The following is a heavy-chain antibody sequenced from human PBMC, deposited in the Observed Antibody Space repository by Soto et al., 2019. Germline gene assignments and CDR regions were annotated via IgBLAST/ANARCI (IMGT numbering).Heavy chain of an antibody. CDR1: GYSFTSYW. CDR2: IYPGDSDT. Sequence: GESLKISCKGSGYSFTSYWIGWVRQMPGKGLEWMGIIYPGDSDTRYSPSFQGQVTISADKSISTAYLQWSSLKASDTAMYYCARLGGVLRFLEWFPSNWFDPWGQGTLVTVYS. V-gene: IGHV5-51*01. D-gene: IGHD3-3*01. CDR3: ARLGGVLRFLEWFPSNWFDP. J-gene: IGHJ5*02.